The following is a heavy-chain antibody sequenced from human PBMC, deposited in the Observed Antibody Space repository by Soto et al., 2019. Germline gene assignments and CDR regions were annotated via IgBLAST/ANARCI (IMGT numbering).Heavy chain of an antibody. J-gene: IGHJ5*02. D-gene: IGHD2-2*01. Sequence: QVQLQESGPGLVRPSETLSLTCNVSGGSFSPNYWSWIRQPPGKGLEWLGYVYYAGTTTYNPSLKGRLTLSLDTSKNQLSLKLTSVIAADTAVYYCARLGAFYQSLDPWGQGTLVTVSS. CDR2: VYYAGTT. V-gene: IGHV4-59*08. CDR3: ARLGAFYQSLDP. CDR1: GGSFSPNY.